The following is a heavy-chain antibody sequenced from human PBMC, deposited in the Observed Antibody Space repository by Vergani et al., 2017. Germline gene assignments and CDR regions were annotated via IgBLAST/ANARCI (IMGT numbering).Heavy chain of an antibody. D-gene: IGHD2-2*02. CDR1: GGSISSSNW. CDR2: IYHSGST. Sequence: QVQLQESGPGLVKPSGTLSLTCAVSGGSISSSNWWSWVRQPPGKGLEWIGEIYHSGSTNYNPSLKSRVTISVDKSKNQFSLKLSSVTAADTAVYYCARDRDMVVVPAAKPYYYYYYGMDVWGQGTTVTVSS. J-gene: IGHJ6*02. V-gene: IGHV4-4*02. CDR3: ARDRDMVVVPAAKPYYYYYYGMDV.